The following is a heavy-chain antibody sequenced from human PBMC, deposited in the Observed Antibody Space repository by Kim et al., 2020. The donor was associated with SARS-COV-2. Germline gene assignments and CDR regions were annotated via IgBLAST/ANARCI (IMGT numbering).Heavy chain of an antibody. J-gene: IGHJ4*02. CDR1: GFTFSSYA. CDR3: AKDLMARITIFGVVIIQGLDY. Sequence: GGSLRLSCAASGFTFSSYAMSWVRQAPGKGLEWVSAISGSGGSTYYADSVKGRFTISRDNSKNTLYLQMNSLRAEDTAVYYCAKDLMARITIFGVVIIQGLDYWGQGTLVTVSS. CDR2: ISGSGGST. V-gene: IGHV3-23*01. D-gene: IGHD3-3*01.